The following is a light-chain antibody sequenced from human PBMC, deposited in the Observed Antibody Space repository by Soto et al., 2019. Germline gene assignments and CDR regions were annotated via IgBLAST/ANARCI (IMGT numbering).Light chain of an antibody. Sequence: QSALTQPASVSGSPGQSITISCTGTSSDIGSYNLVSWYQQHPGKAPKFMIYEGSKRPSGVSNRFSGSKSGNTASLTISGLQAEDEADYYCCSYAGSSSWVFGGGTKVTVL. CDR1: SSDIGSYNL. CDR3: CSYAGSSSWV. V-gene: IGLV2-23*01. J-gene: IGLJ3*02. CDR2: EGS.